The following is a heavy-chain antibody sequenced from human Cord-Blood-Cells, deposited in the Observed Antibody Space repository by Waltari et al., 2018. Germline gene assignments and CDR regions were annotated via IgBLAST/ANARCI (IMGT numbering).Heavy chain of an antibody. D-gene: IGHD6-6*01. CDR3: ARSSSIAARWWDY. Sequence: QVQLQQWGAGLLKPSETLSLTCAVYGGSFSGYYWSWIRQPPGKGMEWIGEINHSGITNYTPSLKSRFTISVDTSKNQFSLKLSSVTAADTAVYYCARSSSIAARWWDYWGQGTLVTVSS. CDR1: GGSFSGYY. V-gene: IGHV4-34*01. J-gene: IGHJ4*02. CDR2: INHSGIT.